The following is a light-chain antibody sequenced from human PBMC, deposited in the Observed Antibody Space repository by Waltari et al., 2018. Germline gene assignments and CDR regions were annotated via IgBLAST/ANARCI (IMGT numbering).Light chain of an antibody. CDR3: LQHDSYPWT. CDR2: SAS. CDR1: QDIKND. V-gene: IGKV1-17*01. Sequence: DIQMTQSPSSLSESVGDRVTITCRASQDIKNDLGWYQQKQGKAPKRLIYSASSLQTGVPSRFSGSGSGTEFTLTISSLQPEDFATYYCLQHDSYPWTFGQGTRVEIK. J-gene: IGKJ1*01.